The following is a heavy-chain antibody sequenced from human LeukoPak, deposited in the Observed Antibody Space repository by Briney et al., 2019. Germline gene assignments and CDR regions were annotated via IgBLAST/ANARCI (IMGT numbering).Heavy chain of an antibody. CDR3: AREAYSHYGFDY. CDR1: VFTFSVYT. Sequence: GGSLRLSCAASVFTFSVYTMNWVPQAPGKGLEWVSSLSSTGLYVYYADSVRGRLTISRDNAKNSLYLQMNSLRAEDTAVYYCAREAYSHYGFDYWGQGTLVTVSS. D-gene: IGHD4-11*01. CDR2: LSSTGLYV. J-gene: IGHJ4*02. V-gene: IGHV3-21*01.